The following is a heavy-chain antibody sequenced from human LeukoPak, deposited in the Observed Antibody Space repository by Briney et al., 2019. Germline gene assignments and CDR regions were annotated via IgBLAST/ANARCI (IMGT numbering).Heavy chain of an antibody. CDR1: GFTFDDYA. J-gene: IGHJ4*02. V-gene: IGHV3-43D*03. CDR3: AKDSIAVTGTGYIDY. CDR2: ISWDGAYT. Sequence: SGGSLRLSCAASGFTFDDYAMHWVRQAPGKGLEWVSLISWDGAYTYYADSVKGRFTISRDNSKHSLYLQMNSLTAEDTALYYCAKDSIAVTGTGYIDYWGQGTLVTVSS. D-gene: IGHD6-19*01.